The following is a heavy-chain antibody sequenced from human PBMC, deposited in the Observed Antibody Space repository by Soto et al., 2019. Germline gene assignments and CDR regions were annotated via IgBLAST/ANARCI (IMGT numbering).Heavy chain of an antibody. D-gene: IGHD3-10*01. V-gene: IGHV3-23*01. Sequence: HPGGSLRLSCAASGFTFSSYAMRWVRQAPGKGLEWVSSISGSGGSTYYADSVKGRFTISRDNSKNTLYLQMNSLRAEAPAVYYCEKLGVLVSRMDVWGQGTTVNVSS. CDR3: EKLGVLVSRMDV. CDR1: GFTFSSYA. J-gene: IGHJ6*02. CDR2: ISGSGGST.